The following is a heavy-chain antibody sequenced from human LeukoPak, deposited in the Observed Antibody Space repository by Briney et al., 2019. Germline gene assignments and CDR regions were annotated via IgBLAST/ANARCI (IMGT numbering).Heavy chain of an antibody. D-gene: IGHD3-10*01. V-gene: IGHV4-39*01. CDR3: ARHVLWFGELSHLDY. Sequence: SETLSLTCTVSGGSISSSSYYWGWIRQPPGKGLEWIGSIYYSGSTYYNPSLKSRVTIYVDSSKNQFSLKLSSVTAADTAVYYCARHVLWFGELSHLDYWGQGTLVTVSS. CDR1: GGSISSSSYY. J-gene: IGHJ4*02. CDR2: IYYSGST.